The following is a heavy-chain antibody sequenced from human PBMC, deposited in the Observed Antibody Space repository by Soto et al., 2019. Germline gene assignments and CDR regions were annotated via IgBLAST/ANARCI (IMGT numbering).Heavy chain of an antibody. CDR3: ARLNRDYYYYGMDV. Sequence: PSETLSLTCAVSGDPISSSKLWTCVRQTPGKGLEWIGKIDQNGITNYNPSLESRVTILKDNSKNQLSLKLTSVTAVDSAVYYCARLNRDYYYYGMDVWGQGATVTVYS. CDR1: GDPISSSKL. V-gene: IGHV4-4*02. J-gene: IGHJ6*02. CDR2: IDQNGIT.